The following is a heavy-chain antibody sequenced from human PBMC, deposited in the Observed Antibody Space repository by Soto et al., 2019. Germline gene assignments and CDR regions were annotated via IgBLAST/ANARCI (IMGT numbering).Heavy chain of an antibody. CDR2: IYYSGST. CDR1: GGSISSGGYY. V-gene: IGHV4-31*03. CDR3: ARDGCPTSRDNWFDP. D-gene: IGHD6-19*01. J-gene: IGHJ5*02. Sequence: SETLSLTCTVSGGSISSGGYYWSWIRQHPGKGLEWIGYIYYSGSTYYNPSLKSRVTISVDTSKNQFSLKLSSVTAADTDVYNCARDGCPTSRDNWFDPWGQGTLVNVSS.